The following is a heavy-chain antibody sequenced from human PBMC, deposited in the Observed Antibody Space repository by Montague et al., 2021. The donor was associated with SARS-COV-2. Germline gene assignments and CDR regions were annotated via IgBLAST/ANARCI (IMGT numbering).Heavy chain of an antibody. J-gene: IGHJ5*02. CDR3: ATRGLSGESWFDP. Sequence: TLSLTCTVSGVSISSGTYYWSWIRQPAGKGLEWIGRVYTSGSTNYNPSLESRATLSVDTSKNQFSLKLRSVTAADTAVYFCATRGLSGESWFDPWGQGTLVTVSS. CDR2: VYTSGST. D-gene: IGHD7-27*01. CDR1: GVSISSGTYY. V-gene: IGHV4-61*02.